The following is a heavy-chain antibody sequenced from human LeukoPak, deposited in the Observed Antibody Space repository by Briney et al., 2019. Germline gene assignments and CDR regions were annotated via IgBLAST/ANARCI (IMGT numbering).Heavy chain of an antibody. CDR3: ARVSRGSYRYAFDI. CDR1: GFTFSDHY. V-gene: IGHV3-72*01. CDR2: TRNKANSYTT. J-gene: IGHJ3*02. D-gene: IGHD1-26*01. Sequence: PGGSLRLSCAASGFTFSDHYMDWVRQAPGKGLEWVGRTRNKANSYTTEYAASVKGRFTISRDDSKNSLYLQMNSLKTEDTAVYYCARVSRGSYRYAFDIWGQGTMVTVSS.